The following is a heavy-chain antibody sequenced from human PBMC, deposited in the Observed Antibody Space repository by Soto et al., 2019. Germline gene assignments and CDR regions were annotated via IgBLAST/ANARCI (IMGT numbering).Heavy chain of an antibody. CDR1: GYTFTSYH. CDR2: ISAYNTNT. V-gene: IGHV1-18*01. Sequence: QVQLVQSGAEVKKPGASVKVSCKTSGYTFTSYHISWVRQAPGQGLEWMGWISAYNTNTNYAQKFQGRATMTNDTLTSTAYMELRSLRSDDTAVYYCARDTPPTDYWGQGTLVTVSS. J-gene: IGHJ4*02. CDR3: ARDTPPTDY.